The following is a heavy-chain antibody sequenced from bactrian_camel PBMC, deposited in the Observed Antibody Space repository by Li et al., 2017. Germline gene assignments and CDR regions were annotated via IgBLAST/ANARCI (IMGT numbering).Heavy chain of an antibody. J-gene: IGHJ6*01. D-gene: IGHD6*01. Sequence: HVQLVESGGGLVQPGGSLKLSCAASEFTFSSNCVGWFRQAPGKEREGVSCISWSGPSTYYADSVSGRFTISKDKAKDTVYLQMYNLKPADTAMYTCHPYGATWCSFTWGEGTQVTVS. CDR3: HPYGATWCSFT. CDR2: ISWSGPST. V-gene: IGHV3S60*01. CDR1: EFTFSSNC.